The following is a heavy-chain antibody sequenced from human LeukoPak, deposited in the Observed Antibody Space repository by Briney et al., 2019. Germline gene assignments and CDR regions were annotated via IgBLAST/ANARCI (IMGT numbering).Heavy chain of an antibody. CDR1: GFTFSGYG. J-gene: IGHJ4*02. CDR2: ISYDGSNK. CDR3: ANELEPSPFDY. D-gene: IGHD1-1*01. Sequence: TGGSLRLSCAASGFTFSGYGMHWVRQAPGKGLEWVAVISYDGSNKYYADSVKGRFTISRDNSKNTLYLQMNSLRAEDTAVYYCANELEPSPFDYWGQGTLVTVSS. V-gene: IGHV3-30*18.